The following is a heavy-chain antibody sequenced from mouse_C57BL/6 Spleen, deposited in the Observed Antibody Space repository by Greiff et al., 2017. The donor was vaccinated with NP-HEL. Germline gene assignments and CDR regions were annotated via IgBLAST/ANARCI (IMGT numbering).Heavy chain of an antibody. J-gene: IGHJ4*01. CDR2: IYPGSGST. V-gene: IGHV1-55*01. CDR3: ARAYYSNSYAMDY. Sequence: QVQLQQPGAELVKPGASVKMSCKASGYTFTSYWITWVKQRPGQGLEWIGDIYPGSGSTNYNEKFKSKATLAVDTSSSTAYRQRSSLTSEVSAVYYCARAYYSNSYAMDYWGQGTSVTVSS. CDR1: GYTFTSYW. D-gene: IGHD2-5*01.